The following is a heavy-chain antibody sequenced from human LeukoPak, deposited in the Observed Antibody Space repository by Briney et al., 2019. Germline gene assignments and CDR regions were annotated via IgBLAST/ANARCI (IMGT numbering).Heavy chain of an antibody. J-gene: IGHJ5*02. CDR3: ARSKRSSLYNNWFDP. CDR2: ISAYNGNT. D-gene: IGHD6-13*01. V-gene: IGHV1-18*01. CDR1: GYTFTSYG. Sequence: GASVKVSCKASGYTFTSYGISWVRQAPGQGLEWMGWISAYNGNTNYAQKLQGRVTMTTDTSTSTAYMELRSLRSDDTAVYYCARSKRSSLYNNWFDPWGQGTLVTVSS.